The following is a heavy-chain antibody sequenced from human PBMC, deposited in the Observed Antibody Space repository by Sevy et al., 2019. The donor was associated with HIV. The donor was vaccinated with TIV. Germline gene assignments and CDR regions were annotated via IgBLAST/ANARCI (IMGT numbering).Heavy chain of an antibody. D-gene: IGHD3-16*02. CDR1: GGSFSGYY. Sequence: SETLSLTCAVYGGSFSGYYWSWIRQPPGKGLEWIGEINHSGSTNYNPSLKSRVTISVDTSKNQFSLKLGSVTAADTAVYYCARGYYDYVWGSYRRDTNWFDPWGQGTLVTVSS. CDR3: ARGYYDYVWGSYRRDTNWFDP. V-gene: IGHV4-34*01. J-gene: IGHJ5*02. CDR2: INHSGST.